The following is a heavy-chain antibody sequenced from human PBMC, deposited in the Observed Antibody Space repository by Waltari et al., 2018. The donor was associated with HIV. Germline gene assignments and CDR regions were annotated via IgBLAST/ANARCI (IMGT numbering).Heavy chain of an antibody. V-gene: IGHV4-39*01. CDR2: MSYSGST. CDR3: ARSFSGYSNYFDP. Sequence: QLQLQESGPGLVKSSETLSLTCTVSGGSMTSSSYYWGWIRQPPGKGLEWIGSMSYSGSTYQKSSLRSRLTISVDTSKNQFSLKLTSVTASDTALYYCARSFSGYSNYFDPWGQGTLVTVSS. J-gene: IGHJ5*02. CDR1: GGSMTSSSYY. D-gene: IGHD4-4*01.